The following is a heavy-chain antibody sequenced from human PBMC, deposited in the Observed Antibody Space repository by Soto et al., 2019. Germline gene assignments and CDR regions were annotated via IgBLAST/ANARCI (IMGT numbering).Heavy chain of an antibody. J-gene: IGHJ4*02. CDR3: ARTPVWWLPRYFDY. CDR2: INHSGST. Sequence: SETLSLTCAVYGGSFSGYYWSWIRQPPGKGLEWIGEINHSGSTNYNPSLKSRVTISVDTSKNQFSLKLSSVTAADTAVYYCARTPVWWLPRYFDYWGQGTLVTVSS. CDR1: GGSFSGYY. D-gene: IGHD5-12*01. V-gene: IGHV4-34*01.